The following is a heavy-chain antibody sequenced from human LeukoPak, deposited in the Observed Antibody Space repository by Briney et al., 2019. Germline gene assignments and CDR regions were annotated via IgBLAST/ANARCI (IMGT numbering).Heavy chain of an antibody. J-gene: IGHJ4*02. D-gene: IGHD3-22*01. CDR2: INPNGGST. CDR3: ARSYYYTTPPERQYYFDY. Sequence: ASVKVSCKASGYTFTTYYLHWVRQAPGQGLEWMGIINPNGGSTIYAQKFQGRVTMTRDTSTITVYMELSSLRSEDTAVYYCARSYYYTTPPERQYYFDYWGQGTLVTVSS. CDR1: GYTFTTYY. V-gene: IGHV1-46*01.